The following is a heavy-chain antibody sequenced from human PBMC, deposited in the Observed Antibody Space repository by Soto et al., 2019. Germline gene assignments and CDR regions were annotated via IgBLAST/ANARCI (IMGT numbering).Heavy chain of an antibody. CDR1: GYTFTSYD. CDR2: MNPNSGNT. V-gene: IGHV1-8*01. D-gene: IGHD2-21*01. CDR3: ASGAYYDFGGVRFSSYYYYMDV. J-gene: IGHJ6*03. Sequence: ASVKVSCKASGYTFTSYDINWVRQATGQGLEWMGWMNPNSGNTGYAQKFQGRVTMTRNTSISTAYMELSSLRSEDTAVYYCASGAYYDFGGVRFSSYYYYMDVWGKGTTVTVSS.